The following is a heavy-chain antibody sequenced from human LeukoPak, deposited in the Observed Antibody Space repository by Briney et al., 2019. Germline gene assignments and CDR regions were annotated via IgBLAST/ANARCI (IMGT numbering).Heavy chain of an antibody. D-gene: IGHD3-16*01. CDR3: ARVWVEGHAFDI. CDR1: GFTFSSYA. Sequence: PGRSLRLSCAASGFTFSSYAMSWVRQAPGKGLEWVANIKQDGSEKYYVDSVKGRFTISRDNAKNSLYLQMNSLRAEDTAVYYCARVWVEGHAFDIWGQGTMVTVSS. J-gene: IGHJ3*02. V-gene: IGHV3-7*01. CDR2: IKQDGSEK.